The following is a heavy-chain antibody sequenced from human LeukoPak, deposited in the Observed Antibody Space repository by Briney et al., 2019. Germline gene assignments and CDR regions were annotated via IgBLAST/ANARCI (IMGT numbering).Heavy chain of an antibody. CDR2: IYSGGST. CDR1: GFTVSSDC. V-gene: IGHV3-66*01. D-gene: IGHD5-18*01. CDR3: AKGGDPSMGHAFDI. J-gene: IGHJ3*02. Sequence: GGSLRLSCSASGFTVSSDCMSWVRQAPGKGLAWLSVIYSGGSTYYADSVKGRFTISRDNSKNTVYLQMNSLRAVDTAVYYCAKGGDPSMGHAFDIWGQGTVVTVSS.